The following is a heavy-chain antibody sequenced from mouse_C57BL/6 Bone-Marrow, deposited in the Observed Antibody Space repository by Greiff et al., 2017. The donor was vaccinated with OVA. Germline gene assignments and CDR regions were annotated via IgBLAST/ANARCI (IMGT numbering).Heavy chain of an antibody. CDR3: ASEATCAY. Sequence: VQLQQSGAELARPGASVKLSCKASGYTFTSYGISWVKQRTGQGLEWIGEIYPRSGNTYYNEKIKGKATLTADKSSSTAYMGLRSLTSEDSAVYFCASEATCAYWGQGTLVTVSA. CDR2: IYPRSGNT. J-gene: IGHJ3*01. V-gene: IGHV1-81*01. CDR1: GYTFTSYG.